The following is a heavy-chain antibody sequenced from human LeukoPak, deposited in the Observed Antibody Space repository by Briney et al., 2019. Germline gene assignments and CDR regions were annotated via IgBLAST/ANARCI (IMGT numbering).Heavy chain of an antibody. CDR3: ATGPYGGYFDN. D-gene: IGHD2-21*01. Sequence: SETLSLTCGVSGDSIIDNHCSSWVRQSPGQGLEWIGDIYHTGNTIYNPSLKSRVTISLDKSNNEFSLILTSVTAADTAPYFCATGPYGGYFDNWGQGKLVTVSS. V-gene: IGHV4/OR15-8*02. J-gene: IGHJ4*02. CDR2: IYHTGNT. CDR1: GDSIIDNHC.